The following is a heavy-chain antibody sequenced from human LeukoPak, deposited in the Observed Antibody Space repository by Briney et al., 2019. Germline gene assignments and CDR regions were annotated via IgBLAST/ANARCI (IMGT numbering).Heavy chain of an antibody. CDR1: GCTFSSYG. D-gene: IGHD2-2*01. CDR3: AKDGVPYCSSTSCSTAIIYYYGMDV. Sequence: GGSLRLSCAASGCTFSSYGMHWVRQAPGKGLEWVAVISYDGSNKYYADSVKGRFTISRDNSKNTLYLQMNSLRAEDTAVYYCAKDGVPYCSSTSCSTAIIYYYGMDVWGQGTTVTVSS. V-gene: IGHV3-30*18. J-gene: IGHJ6*02. CDR2: ISYDGSNK.